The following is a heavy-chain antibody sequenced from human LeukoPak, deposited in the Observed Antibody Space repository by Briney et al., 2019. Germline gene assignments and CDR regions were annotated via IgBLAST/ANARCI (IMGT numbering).Heavy chain of an antibody. V-gene: IGHV1-18*01. CDR1: RYTFTTYG. CDR3: ARVSGDLPQYYFDY. D-gene: IGHD2-21*02. J-gene: IGHJ4*02. CDR2: ISTFNGNT. Sequence: ASVKVSCKASRYTFTTYGINWVRQAPGLGLEWMGWISTFNGNTNYAQKVQGRVTMTTDTSTSTACMELSSLRSEDTAVYYCARVSGDLPQYYFDYWGQGTLVTVSS.